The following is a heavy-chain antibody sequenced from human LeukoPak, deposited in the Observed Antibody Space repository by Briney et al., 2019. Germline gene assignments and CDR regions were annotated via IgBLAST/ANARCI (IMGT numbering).Heavy chain of an antibody. V-gene: IGHV4-59*01. CDR2: IYYSGST. D-gene: IGHD2-2*01. Sequence: PSETLSLTCTVSGGSISSYYWSWIRQPPGKGLEWIGYIYYSGSTNYNPSLKSRVTISVDTSKNQFSLELSSVTAADTAVYYCARVNIVVVPAATNWFDPWGQGTLVTVSS. CDR3: ARVNIVVVPAATNWFDP. J-gene: IGHJ5*02. CDR1: GGSISSYY.